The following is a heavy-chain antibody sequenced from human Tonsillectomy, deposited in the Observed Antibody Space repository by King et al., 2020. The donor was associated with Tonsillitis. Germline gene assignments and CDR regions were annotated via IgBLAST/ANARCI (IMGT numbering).Heavy chain of an antibody. CDR3: ARDPDGYYFDY. V-gene: IGHV3-30*04. CDR1: GFTFSSYA. J-gene: IGHJ4*02. D-gene: IGHD3-10*01. CDR2: ISYDGSDK. Sequence: VQLVESGGGVVQPGRSLRLSCAASGFTFSSYAIHWVHQAPGKGLEWVAVISYDGSDKYYVDSVKGRFTISRDNSKNTLYLQMNFLSAEDTAVYYCARDPDGYYFDYWGQGTLVTVSS.